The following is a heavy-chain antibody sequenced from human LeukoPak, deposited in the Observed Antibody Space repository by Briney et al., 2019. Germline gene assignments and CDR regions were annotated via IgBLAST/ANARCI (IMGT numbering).Heavy chain of an antibody. D-gene: IGHD3-16*01. CDR2: ISGGGVTT. CDR3: ARNQQLGGHSYYYYGMDV. Sequence: GGSLRLSCVGSGFTSIAYALTWARQAPGKGLEWVSGISGGGVTTYYADSVKGRFTISGDNSKNTLYLQMNSLRADDTAIYYCARNQQLGGHSYYYYGMDVWGQGTTVTVSS. V-gene: IGHV3-23*01. CDR1: GFTSIAYA. J-gene: IGHJ6*02.